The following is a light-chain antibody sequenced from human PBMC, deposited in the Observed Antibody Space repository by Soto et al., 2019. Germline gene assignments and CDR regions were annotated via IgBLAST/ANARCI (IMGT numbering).Light chain of an antibody. J-gene: IGKJ5*01. CDR1: QIISSW. CDR3: QQYDNFPRAIK. CDR2: DAS. V-gene: IGKV1-33*01. Sequence: DIQMTQSPSTLSASVGDRVTIACRASQIISSWLPWYRQKPGKAPKLLIYDASNLETGVPSRFSGSGSGTDFTFTISSLQPEDIATYYCQQYDNFPRAIKFGQGTRLEIK.